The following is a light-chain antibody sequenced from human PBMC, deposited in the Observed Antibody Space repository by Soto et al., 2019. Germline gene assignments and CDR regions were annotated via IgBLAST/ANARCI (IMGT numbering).Light chain of an antibody. J-gene: IGLJ1*01. Sequence: QSVLAQPASVSGSPGQSIAISCSGTSSDVGRYNYVSWFQQHPGKAPKLMIYDVSNRPSGVSDRFSGSKSGNTASLTISGLQAEDEADYYCSSYTSSNTFVFGTGTKVPVL. CDR3: SSYTSSNTFV. CDR1: SSDVGRYNY. V-gene: IGLV2-14*01. CDR2: DVS.